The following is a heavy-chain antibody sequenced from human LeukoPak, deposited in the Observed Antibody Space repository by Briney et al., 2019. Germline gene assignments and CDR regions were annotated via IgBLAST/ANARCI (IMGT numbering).Heavy chain of an antibody. D-gene: IGHD2-21*02. J-gene: IGHJ4*01. CDR1: GGSITSYY. CDR2: IYNSGST. CDR3: ARGDFRYFDF. Sequence: SETLSLTCTVPGGSITSYYWSWIRQSPGKGLEWIGYIYNSGSTNYNPSLRSRVTISVDTSKNQFSLNLNSVTAADTAVYYCARGDFRYFDFWGHGTLVTVSS. V-gene: IGHV4-59*01.